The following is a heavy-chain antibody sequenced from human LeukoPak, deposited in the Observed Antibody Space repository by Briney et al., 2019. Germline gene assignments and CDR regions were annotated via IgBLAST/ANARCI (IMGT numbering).Heavy chain of an antibody. Sequence: SETLSLTCTVSGASIRSYYWSWIRQPPGKGLEWIGYMDYSGSSKYNPSLKSRVTISGDTSKNQFSLKLSSVTAADTAVYYCARSDTAMATYWYFDLWGRGTLVTVSS. CDR3: ARSDTAMATYWYFDL. CDR1: GASIRSYY. J-gene: IGHJ2*01. V-gene: IGHV4-59*12. CDR2: MDYSGSS. D-gene: IGHD5-18*01.